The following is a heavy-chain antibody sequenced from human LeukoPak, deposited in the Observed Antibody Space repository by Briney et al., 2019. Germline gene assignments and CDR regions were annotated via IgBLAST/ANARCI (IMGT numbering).Heavy chain of an antibody. CDR3: ARESYSSGWYQYYYYYMDV. V-gene: IGHV3-48*03. D-gene: IGHD6-19*01. CDR2: ISSSGSTI. Sequence: GGSLRLSCAASGFTFSSYEMNWVRQAPGKGLEWVSYISSSGSTIYYADSVKGRFTISRDNAKNSLYLQMNSLRAEDTAVYYCARESYSSGWYQYYYYYMDVWGKGTTVTVSS. CDR1: GFTFSSYE. J-gene: IGHJ6*03.